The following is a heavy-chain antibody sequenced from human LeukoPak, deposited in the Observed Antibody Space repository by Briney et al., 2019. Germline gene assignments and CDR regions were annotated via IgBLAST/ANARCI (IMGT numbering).Heavy chain of an antibody. J-gene: IGHJ5*02. CDR3: ARSNYGGKRWFDP. CDR1: GYTFTSYD. V-gene: IGHV1-8*01. Sequence: ASVKVSCKASGYTFTSYDINWVRQATGQGLEWMRWMNPNSGNTGYAQKFQGRVTMTRDTSINTAYMELSSLRSEDTAAYFCARSNYGGKRWFDPWGQGTLVIVSS. CDR2: MNPNSGNT. D-gene: IGHD4-23*01.